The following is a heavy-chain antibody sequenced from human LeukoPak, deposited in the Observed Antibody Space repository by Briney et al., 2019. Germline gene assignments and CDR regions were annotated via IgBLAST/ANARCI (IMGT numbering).Heavy chain of an antibody. J-gene: IGHJ6*03. CDR3: ARYYDTFWPNLYYYMDV. CDR1: GATVTTHY. V-gene: IGHV4-59*02. D-gene: IGHD3-9*01. CDR2: IYYSGST. Sequence: SDTLSLTCNVSGATVTTHYWSWIRQPPGKGLEWIGYIYYSGSTNYNPSLKSRVTISVDTSKNQFSLKLSSVTAADTAVYYCARYYDTFWPNLYYYMDVWGKGTTVTVSS.